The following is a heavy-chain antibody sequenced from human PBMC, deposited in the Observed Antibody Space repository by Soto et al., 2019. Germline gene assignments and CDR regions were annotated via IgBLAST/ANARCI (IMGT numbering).Heavy chain of an antibody. V-gene: IGHV1-69*01. D-gene: IGHD4-17*01. Sequence: QVQLVQSGAEVKKPGSSVKVSCKASGGTFSSYAISWVRQAPGQGLEWVGGIIPIFGTANYAQKFQGRVTITADESTSTAYMEVSSLRSGDTTVYYCVGGPGGDYVCYFEYWGQGTLVTVSS. J-gene: IGHJ4*02. CDR2: IIPIFGTA. CDR3: VGGPGGDYVCYFEY. CDR1: GGTFSSYA.